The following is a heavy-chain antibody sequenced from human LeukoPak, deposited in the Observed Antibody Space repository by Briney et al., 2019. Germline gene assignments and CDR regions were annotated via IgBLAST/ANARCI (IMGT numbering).Heavy chain of an antibody. Sequence: ASVKVSCKASGYTFTGYYMHWVRQAPGQGLEWMGWINPNSGGTNYAQKFQGRVTMTRDTSISTAYMELSRLRSDDTAVYYCARDISNTPLRGYWGQGTLVTVSS. V-gene: IGHV1-2*02. CDR1: GYTFTGYY. J-gene: IGHJ4*02. D-gene: IGHD2-2*01. CDR3: ARDISNTPLRGY. CDR2: INPNSGGT.